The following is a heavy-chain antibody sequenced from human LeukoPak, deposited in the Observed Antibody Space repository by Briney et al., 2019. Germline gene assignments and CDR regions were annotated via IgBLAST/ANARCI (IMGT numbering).Heavy chain of an antibody. Sequence: AESPKISCNGSGYSFTNFWIGWVRQMPGKGLQWVGIIYPTDSDPKYSPSFQGQVTSSVDKSISTAYLQWSSLKASDTAMYYCARLILNYGWDWGQGTLVTVSS. D-gene: IGHD3-10*01. CDR2: IYPTDSDP. CDR3: ARLILNYGWD. CDR1: GYSFTNFW. V-gene: IGHV5-51*01. J-gene: IGHJ4*02.